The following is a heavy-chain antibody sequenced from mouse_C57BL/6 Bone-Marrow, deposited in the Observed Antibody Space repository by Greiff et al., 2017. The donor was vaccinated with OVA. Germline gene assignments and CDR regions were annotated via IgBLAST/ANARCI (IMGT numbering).Heavy chain of an antibody. D-gene: IGHD4-1*02. CDR1: GYTFTGYW. Sequence: VKLKQSGAELMKPGASVKLSCTATGYTFTGYWIEWVKQRPGHGLEWIGEILPGSGSTNYNEKFKGKATFTADTSSNTAYMQLSSLTTEDSAIYYCLLRFSTGFYAMDYWGQGTSVTVSS. J-gene: IGHJ4*01. CDR2: ILPGSGST. CDR3: LLRFSTGFYAMDY. V-gene: IGHV1-9*01.